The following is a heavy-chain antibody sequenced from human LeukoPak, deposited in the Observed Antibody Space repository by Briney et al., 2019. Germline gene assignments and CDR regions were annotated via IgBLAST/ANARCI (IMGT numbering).Heavy chain of an antibody. V-gene: IGHV3-23*01. D-gene: IGHD3-22*01. CDR1: GITLSNYG. CDR3: AKRGVVIRVILVGFHKEAYYFDS. Sequence: GGSLRLSCAVSGITLSNYGMSWVRRAPGKGLEWVAGIGGSGGGTNYADSVKGRFIISRDNAKNTLYLQMSSLRVEDTAVYFCAKRGVVIRVILVGFHKEAYYFDSWGQGALATVSS. J-gene: IGHJ4*02. CDR2: IGGSGGGT.